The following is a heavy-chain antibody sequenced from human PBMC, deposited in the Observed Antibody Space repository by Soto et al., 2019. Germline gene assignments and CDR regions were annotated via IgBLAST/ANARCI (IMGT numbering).Heavy chain of an antibody. J-gene: IGHJ6*02. CDR2: IYYTGST. D-gene: IGHD3-22*01. CDR1: GGSINSGGYY. Sequence: QVQLQESGPGLVKPSQTLSLICTVSGGSINSGGYYWSWIRQLPGKGLEWIGYIYYTGSTYYNPSLKSRITISVDTSANQFSLKLSSVTAADTAISFCARVFKTMSFYYGMDVWGQGTAVAVSS. CDR3: ARVFKTMSFYYGMDV. V-gene: IGHV4-31*03.